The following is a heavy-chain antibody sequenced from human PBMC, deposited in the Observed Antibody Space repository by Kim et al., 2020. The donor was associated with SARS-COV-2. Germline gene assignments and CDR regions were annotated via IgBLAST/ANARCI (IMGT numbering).Heavy chain of an antibody. V-gene: IGHV3-23*01. Sequence: GSTYYADSVKGRFTISRDNSKNTLYLQMNSLRAEDTAVYYCAKRTSAFDIWGQGTMVTVSS. CDR2: GST. J-gene: IGHJ3*02. CDR3: AKRTSAFDI.